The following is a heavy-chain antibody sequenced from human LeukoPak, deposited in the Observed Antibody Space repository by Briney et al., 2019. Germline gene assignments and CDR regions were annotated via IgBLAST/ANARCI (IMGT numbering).Heavy chain of an antibody. CDR2: IYYSGST. V-gene: IGHV4-38-2*02. CDR3: AREDTGGLDY. J-gene: IGHJ4*02. CDR1: GYSLSSGYY. Sequence: PSETLSLTCIVSGYSLSSGYYWGWIRQPPGKGLEWIGNIYYSGSTYYNPSLKSRVTISVDTSKNQFSLKLISVTAADTAVYYCAREDTGGLDYWGQGILVTVSP. D-gene: IGHD2-8*02.